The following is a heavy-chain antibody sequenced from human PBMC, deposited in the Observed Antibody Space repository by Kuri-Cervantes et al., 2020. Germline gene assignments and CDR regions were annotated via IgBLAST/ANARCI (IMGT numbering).Heavy chain of an antibody. CDR2: ISRDGRST. CDR3: ARMFPTAFCGGDCYFDF. CDR1: GFTFGDYW. Sequence: GGSLRLSCAASGFTFGDYWMHWVRQVPGKGLVWVSRISRDGRSTSYADSVKGRFTISRDNAKNSLYLQMNSLRAEDTALYYCARMFPTAFCGGDCYFDFWGQGTLVTVSS. J-gene: IGHJ4*02. V-gene: IGHV3-74*01. D-gene: IGHD2-21*02.